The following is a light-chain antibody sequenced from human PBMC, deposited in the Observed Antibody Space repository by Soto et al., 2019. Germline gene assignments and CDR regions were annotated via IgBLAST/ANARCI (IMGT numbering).Light chain of an antibody. CDR3: SSYAGSNNFV. CDR1: SSDIGAYDY. CDR2: EVS. Sequence: QSALTQPASLSGSPGQSITISCTGTSSDIGAYDYVSWFQQHPGKAPKLMIYEVSKRPSGVPDRFSGSKSGNTASLTVSGLQAEDEADYYCSSYAGSNNFVFGGGTKLTVL. J-gene: IGLJ2*01. V-gene: IGLV2-8*01.